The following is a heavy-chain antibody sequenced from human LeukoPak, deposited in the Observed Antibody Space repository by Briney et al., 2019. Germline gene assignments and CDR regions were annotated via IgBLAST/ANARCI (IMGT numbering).Heavy chain of an antibody. D-gene: IGHD2-21*01. CDR1: GGSISSSSYY. J-gene: IGHJ4*02. V-gene: IGHV4-39*07. CDR3: ARDSFLPPWYYFDY. Sequence: SETLSLTCTVSGGSISSSSYYWGWIRQPPGKGLEWIGSVYYSGSTYYNPSLKSRVTISVDTSKNQFSLKLSSVTAADTAVYYCARDSFLPPWYYFDYWGQGTLVTVSS. CDR2: VYYSGST.